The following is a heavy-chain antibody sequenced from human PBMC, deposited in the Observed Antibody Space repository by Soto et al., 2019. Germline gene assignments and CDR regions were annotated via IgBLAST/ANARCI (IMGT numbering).Heavy chain of an antibody. CDR2: IYRSGST. V-gene: IGHV4-30-2*01. CDR3: ARAALPNNAFDI. D-gene: IGHD3-3*02. J-gene: IGHJ3*02. CDR1: GGSISSGGYS. Sequence: QLQLQESGSGLVKPSQTLSLTCAVSGGSISSGGYSWSWIRQPPGKGLECIGYIYRSGSTNYNPSLNSRVTISVDRSKNQFSLNLSSVTAADTAVYYCARAALPNNAFDIWGQGTMVTVSS.